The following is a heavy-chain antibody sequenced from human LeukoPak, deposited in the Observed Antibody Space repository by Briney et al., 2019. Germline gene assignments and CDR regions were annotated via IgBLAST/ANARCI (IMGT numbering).Heavy chain of an antibody. CDR2: TYYRSKWYN. V-gene: IGHV6-1*01. CDR3: ARDPVTAPWAFDI. Sequence: SQTLSLTCAISGDSVSSNSDAWNWIRQSPSRGLEWLGRTYYRSKWYNDYAVSVKSRITINPDTSKNQFSLQLNSVTPEDTAVYYCARDPVTAPWAFDIWGQGTMVTVSS. D-gene: IGHD4-11*01. CDR1: GDSVSSNSDA. J-gene: IGHJ3*02.